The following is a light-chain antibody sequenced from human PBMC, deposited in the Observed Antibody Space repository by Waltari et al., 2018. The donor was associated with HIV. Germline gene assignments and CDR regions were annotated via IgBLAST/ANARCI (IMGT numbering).Light chain of an antibody. Sequence: PRSVSGSPGQSVTISCTGTSSDVGGYNDVSWYQQHPGKAPKLMIYDVSKRPSGVPDRFSGSKSGNTASLTISGLQAEDEADYYCCSYAGSYSWVFGGGTKLTVL. CDR3: CSYAGSYSWV. CDR1: SSDVGGYND. V-gene: IGLV2-11*01. CDR2: DVS. J-gene: IGLJ3*02.